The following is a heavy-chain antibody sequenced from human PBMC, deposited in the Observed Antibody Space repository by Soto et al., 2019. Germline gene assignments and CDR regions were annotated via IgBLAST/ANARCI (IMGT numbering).Heavy chain of an antibody. CDR1: GYTFTSYY. D-gene: IGHD2-2*01. CDR3: AREAQLRPAYYYYGMDV. V-gene: IGHV1-46*01. Sequence: QVQLVQSGAEVKKPGASVKVSCKASGYTFTSYYMHWVRQAPGQGLEWMGIINPSGGSTSYAQKSQGRVNMTRDTSTSTVYMELSSLRSEDTAVYYCAREAQLRPAYYYYGMDVWGQGTTVTVSS. CDR2: INPSGGST. J-gene: IGHJ6*02.